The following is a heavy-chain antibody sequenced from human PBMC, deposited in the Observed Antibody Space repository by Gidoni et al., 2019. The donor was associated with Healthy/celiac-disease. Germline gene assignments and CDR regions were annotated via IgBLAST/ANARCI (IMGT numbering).Heavy chain of an antibody. J-gene: IGHJ5*02. V-gene: IGHV1-69*08. CDR3: ARDSGNHDYGDYRSNP. CDR1: GGTFSSYT. CDR2: IIPILGIA. D-gene: IGHD4-17*01. Sequence: QVQLVQSGAAVTKPGSSVKVSCTASGGTFSSYTISWVRQAPGQGLEWMGRIIPILGIANYAQKFQGRVTITADKSTSTAYMELSSLRSEDTAVYYCARDSGNHDYGDYRSNPWGQGTLVTVSS.